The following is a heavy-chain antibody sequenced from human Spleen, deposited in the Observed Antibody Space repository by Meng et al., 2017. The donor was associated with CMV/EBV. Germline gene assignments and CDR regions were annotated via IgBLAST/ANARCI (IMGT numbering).Heavy chain of an antibody. CDR1: GFSFSSCW. Sequence: SCAASGFSFSSCWMHWIRQAPGKGLVWVSRINSDGSSTSYADSVKGRFTISRDNAKNTLYLQMNSLRAEDTAVYYCARSLYYYGPGGYWGQGTLSPSPQ. J-gene: IGHJ4*02. CDR3: ARSLYYYGPGGY. CDR2: INSDGSST. V-gene: IGHV3-74*01. D-gene: IGHD3-10*01.